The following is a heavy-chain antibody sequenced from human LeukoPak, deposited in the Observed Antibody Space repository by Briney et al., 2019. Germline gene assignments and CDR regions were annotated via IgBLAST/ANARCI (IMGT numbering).Heavy chain of an antibody. CDR2: IKPNNGGT. V-gene: IGHV1-2*02. CDR1: GYTFTGYY. J-gene: IGHJ5*02. D-gene: IGHD2-2*01. Sequence: ASVKVSCKASGYTFTGYYMHWVRQAPGQGLEWMGWIKPNNGGTNYAQKFQGRVTMTRDTSISTAYMELSRLRPDDTAVYYCARARGDIVVVPAAIWFDPWGQGTLVTVSS. CDR3: ARARGDIVVVPAAIWFDP.